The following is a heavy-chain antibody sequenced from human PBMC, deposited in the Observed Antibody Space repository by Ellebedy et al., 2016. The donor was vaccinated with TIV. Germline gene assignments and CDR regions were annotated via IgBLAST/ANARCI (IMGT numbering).Heavy chain of an antibody. Sequence: GESLKISXAASGFTFSSYWMSWVRQAPGKGLEWVANIKQDGSEKYYVDSVKGRFTISRDNTKNSLYLQMNSLRAEDTALYYCVRAIGGVGSYWGQGTLVTVSS. J-gene: IGHJ4*02. CDR1: GFTFSSYW. CDR3: VRAIGGVGSY. CDR2: IKQDGSEK. V-gene: IGHV3-7*01. D-gene: IGHD5-24*01.